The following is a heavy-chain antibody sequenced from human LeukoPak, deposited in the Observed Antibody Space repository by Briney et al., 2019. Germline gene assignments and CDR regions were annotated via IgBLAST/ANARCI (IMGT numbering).Heavy chain of an antibody. CDR3: ARKEIVVVVAATPYYYYMDV. Sequence: SETLSLTCAVYGGSFSGYYWSWIRQPPGKGLEWIGEINHSGSTNYNPSLKSRVTISVDTSKNQFSLKLSSVTAADTAVYYCARKEIVVVVAATPYYYYMDVWGKGTTVTISS. CDR1: GGSFSGYY. CDR2: INHSGST. J-gene: IGHJ6*03. V-gene: IGHV4-34*01. D-gene: IGHD2-15*01.